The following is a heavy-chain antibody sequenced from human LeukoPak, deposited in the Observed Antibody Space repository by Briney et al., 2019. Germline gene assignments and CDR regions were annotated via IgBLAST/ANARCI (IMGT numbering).Heavy chain of an antibody. CDR2: IYPGDSDT. V-gene: IGHV5-51*01. CDR1: GYSFTSYW. Sequence: GESLKISCKGSGYSFTSYWIGWVRQMPGKGLEWMGIIYPGDSDTRYSPSFQGQVTISADKSISTAYLQWGSLKASDTAMYYCARHVEMATTRCAFDIWGQGTMVTVSS. D-gene: IGHD5-24*01. J-gene: IGHJ3*02. CDR3: ARHVEMATTRCAFDI.